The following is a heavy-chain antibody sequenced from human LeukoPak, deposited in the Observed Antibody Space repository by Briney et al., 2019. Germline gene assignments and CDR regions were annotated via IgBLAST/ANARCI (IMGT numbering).Heavy chain of an antibody. CDR3: AKVAVADDFDY. J-gene: IGHJ4*02. D-gene: IGHD6-19*01. Sequence: DSVKGRFTISRDNSKNTLYLQMNSLRAEDTAVYYCAKVAVADDFDYWGQGTLVTVSS. V-gene: IGHV3-30*02.